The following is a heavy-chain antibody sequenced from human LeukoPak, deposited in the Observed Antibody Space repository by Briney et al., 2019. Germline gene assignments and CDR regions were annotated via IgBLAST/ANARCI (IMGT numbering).Heavy chain of an antibody. CDR2: INGDGRSP. V-gene: IGHV3-74*01. Sequence: GGSLRLSCVASGFTFSSYWMHWVRQAPGKGLGWVSRINGDGRSPSYADSVRGRFTISRDNAKNTLYLQMNSLRAEDTALYYCARDQLYCTGGYCYFDSWGQGTLVTVSS. J-gene: IGHJ4*02. CDR1: GFTFSSYW. CDR3: ARDQLYCTGGYCYFDS. D-gene: IGHD2-8*02.